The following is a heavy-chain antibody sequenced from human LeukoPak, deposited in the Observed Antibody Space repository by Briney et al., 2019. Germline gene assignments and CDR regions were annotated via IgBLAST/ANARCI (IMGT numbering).Heavy chain of an antibody. CDR3: ARDSHYYDSSGSVFDF. V-gene: IGHV1-69*13. CDR1: GGTFSSYA. J-gene: IGHJ4*02. D-gene: IGHD3-22*01. Sequence: WASVKVSCKASGGTFSSYAISWVRQAPGQGLEWMGGIIPIFGTANYAQKFQGRVTITADESTSTAYMELSSLRSEDTAVYYCARDSHYYDSSGSVFDFWGQGTQVTVSS. CDR2: IIPIFGTA.